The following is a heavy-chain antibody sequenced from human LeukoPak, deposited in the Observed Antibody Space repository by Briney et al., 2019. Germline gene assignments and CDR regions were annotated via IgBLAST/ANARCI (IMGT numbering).Heavy chain of an antibody. CDR2: ISSSGST. V-gene: IGHV4-61*02. CDR3: ARVRGSSGSYEYYHYMDV. Sequence: PSETLSLTCTVSGDSISSGDYYWSWIRQPAGKGLEWIGRISSSGSTNYNPSLKSRVTISVDTSKNQFSLKLSSVTAADTAVYYCARVRGSSGSYEYYHYMDVWGKGTTVTISS. CDR1: GDSISSGDYY. D-gene: IGHD1-26*01. J-gene: IGHJ6*03.